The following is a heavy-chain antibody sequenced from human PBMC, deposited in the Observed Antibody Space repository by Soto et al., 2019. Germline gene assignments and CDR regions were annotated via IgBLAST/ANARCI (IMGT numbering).Heavy chain of an antibody. Sequence: GASVKVSCKASGYTFFTYDISWVRQAPGQGLKWMGWISTYSGDTKYAQKFQGRVTMTTDTSTTTAYLELRSLRSDDTAVYYCARHHGPTTSENWFDPWGQGTLVTVS. CDR2: ISTYSGDT. CDR3: ARHHGPTTSENWFDP. V-gene: IGHV1-18*01. D-gene: IGHD5-12*01. CDR1: GYTFFTYD. J-gene: IGHJ5*02.